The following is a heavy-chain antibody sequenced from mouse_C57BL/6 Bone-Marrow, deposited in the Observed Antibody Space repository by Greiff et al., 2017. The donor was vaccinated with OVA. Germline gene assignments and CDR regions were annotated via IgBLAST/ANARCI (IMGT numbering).Heavy chain of an antibody. V-gene: IGHV1-69*01. CDR1: GYTFTSYW. Sequence: QVQLQQPGAELVMPGASVKLSCKASGYTFTSYWMHWVKQRPGQGLEWIGEIDPSDSYTNYNQKFKGKSTLTVDKSSSTAYMELNSLTSEDSAVYYCARGDYGYYYAMDYWGQGTSVTVSS. D-gene: IGHD1-2*01. CDR2: IDPSDSYT. J-gene: IGHJ4*01. CDR3: ARGDYGYYYAMDY.